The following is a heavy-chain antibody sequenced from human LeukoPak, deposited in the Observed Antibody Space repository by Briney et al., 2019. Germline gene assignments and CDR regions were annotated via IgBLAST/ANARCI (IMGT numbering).Heavy chain of an antibody. CDR3: ARGLAGRASGAVYFDL. D-gene: IGHD3-16*01. CDR2: IYDHGRT. CDR1: GGSFSY. J-gene: IGHJ2*01. V-gene: IGHV4-59*01. Sequence: SETLSLTCIVSGGSFSYLSWIRQPPGKGREGIGIIYDHGRTEYNPSLKSRVSISVDTSKNQVSLRLNSVTPADTAVYYCARGLAGRASGAVYFDLWGRGALVTVSS.